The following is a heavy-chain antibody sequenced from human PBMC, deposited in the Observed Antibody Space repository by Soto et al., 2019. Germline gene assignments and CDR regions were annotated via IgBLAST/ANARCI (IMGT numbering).Heavy chain of an antibody. D-gene: IGHD6-13*01. Sequence: QVQLVQSGAEVKTPGSSVNVSCRASGGTFSSYAITWVRQAPGQGLEWMGGIIPMFETTNYAPKFQGRVTITADESTSTAYMELSSLTSNATAVFYCATSSRGAAAGDSWGQGSLVTVSS. CDR3: ATSSRGAAAGDS. J-gene: IGHJ4*02. CDR1: GGTFSSYA. CDR2: IIPMFETT. V-gene: IGHV1-69*01.